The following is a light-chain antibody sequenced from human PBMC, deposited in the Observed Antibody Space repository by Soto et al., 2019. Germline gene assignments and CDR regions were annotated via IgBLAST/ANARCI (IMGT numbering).Light chain of an antibody. V-gene: IGKV3-20*01. CDR1: QSVSNTY. CDR2: GAS. J-gene: IGKJ4*01. Sequence: IVLTQSPGTLSLSPGERATLSCRASQSVSNTYLAWYQQKPGQAPRLLIFGASSRATGIPDRFSGSVSGTDFTLTISRLEPEDFAVDYCQQYGSSPLTFGGGTKVEIK. CDR3: QQYGSSPLT.